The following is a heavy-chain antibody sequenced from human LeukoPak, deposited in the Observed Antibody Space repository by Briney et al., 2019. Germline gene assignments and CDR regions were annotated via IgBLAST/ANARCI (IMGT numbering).Heavy chain of an antibody. Sequence: GGSLRLSCAASGFTVSSNYMSWVRQAPGKGLEWVSVIYSGGSTYYADSAKGRFTISRDNSKNTQYLQMNSLRGEDTAVYYCAKDRMVTTGLGALDIWGPGTLVTVSS. D-gene: IGHD4-17*01. V-gene: IGHV3-53*01. CDR1: GFTVSSNY. CDR3: AKDRMVTTGLGALDI. CDR2: IYSGGST. J-gene: IGHJ3*02.